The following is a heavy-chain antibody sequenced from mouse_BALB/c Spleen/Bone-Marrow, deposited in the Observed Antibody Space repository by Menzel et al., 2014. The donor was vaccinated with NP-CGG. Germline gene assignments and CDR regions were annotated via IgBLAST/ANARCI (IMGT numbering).Heavy chain of an antibody. V-gene: IGHV1-14*01. Sequence: EVQVVESGPELVKPGASVKMSCKASGYKFTSYILHWAKQKPGQGLEWIGYINPYNDDTKYNEKFKGKATQTSDKSSSTAYMELSSLTSEDSAVYYCAREGGYLAWFAYWGQGTLVTVS. CDR1: GYKFTSYI. J-gene: IGHJ3*01. D-gene: IGHD2-3*01. CDR2: INPYNDDT. CDR3: AREGGYLAWFAY.